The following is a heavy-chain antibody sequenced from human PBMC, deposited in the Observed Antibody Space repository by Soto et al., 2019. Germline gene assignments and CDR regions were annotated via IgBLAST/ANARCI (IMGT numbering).Heavy chain of an antibody. Sequence: SVKVYCKTSGGAFSRDAINWVRQATGQGLEWMGGIIPMFGTTNYAQKFKGRVTISADESTSTAYMELSSLRSEDAAVYYCARAAIHGSSWYFWFDPWGQGTLVTVPS. CDR1: GGAFSRDA. CDR2: IIPMFGTT. CDR3: ARAAIHGSSWYFWFDP. D-gene: IGHD6-13*01. V-gene: IGHV1-69*13. J-gene: IGHJ5*02.